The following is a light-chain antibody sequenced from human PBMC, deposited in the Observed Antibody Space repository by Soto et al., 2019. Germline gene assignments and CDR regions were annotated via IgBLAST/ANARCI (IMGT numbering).Light chain of an antibody. Sequence: QSALTQPPSASGSPGQSVTISCTGTSSEVGGYNYVSWYQQHPGKAPRLVIYEVTKRPSGVPDRFSGSKSGNTASLTVSGLQADDEADYYCSSFSGFSTVFGTGTNVTVL. J-gene: IGLJ1*01. CDR2: EVT. V-gene: IGLV2-8*01. CDR1: SSEVGGYNY. CDR3: SSFSGFSTV.